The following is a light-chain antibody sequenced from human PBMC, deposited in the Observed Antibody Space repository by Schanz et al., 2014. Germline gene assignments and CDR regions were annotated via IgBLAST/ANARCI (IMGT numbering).Light chain of an antibody. Sequence: QSALTQPASVSGSPGQSITISCTGTSSDVGGYNYVSWYQHHPGKAPKLMIYDVSNRPSGVSNRFSGSGSGNTASLVISGLRSEDEADYYCAAWDDSLSALYVFGTGTKLTVL. CDR1: SSDVGGYNY. J-gene: IGLJ1*01. CDR2: DVS. V-gene: IGLV2-14*03. CDR3: AAWDDSLSALYV.